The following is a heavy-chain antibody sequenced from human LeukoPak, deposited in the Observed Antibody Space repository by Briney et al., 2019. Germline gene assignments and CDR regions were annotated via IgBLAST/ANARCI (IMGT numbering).Heavy chain of an antibody. CDR1: GGSISSGDYY. D-gene: IGHD6-19*01. V-gene: IGHV4-30-4*08. CDR2: IYYSGST. CDR3: ARTPPKTGWSIYYFDY. J-gene: IGHJ4*02. Sequence: PSETLSLTCTVSGGSISSGDYYWSWIRQPPGKGLEWIGYIYYSGSTNYNPSLKSRVTISVDTSKNQFSLKLSSVTAADTAVYYCARTPPKTGWSIYYFDYWGQGTLVTVSS.